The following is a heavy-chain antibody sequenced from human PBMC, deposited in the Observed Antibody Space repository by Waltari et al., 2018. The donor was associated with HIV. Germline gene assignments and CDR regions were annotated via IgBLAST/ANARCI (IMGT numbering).Heavy chain of an antibody. V-gene: IGHV3-23*01. CDR1: GFTFSDYG. Sequence: EVQLSESGGGLVQPGGSLRLSCAASGFTFSDYGMSWVRQTPGKGPQWVSTIDAAGVGTHYADSVEGRFIISRDNSMNTLYLQMNSLRAEDTALYFCARDVGSSPFFGCWGQGTPVTVSS. D-gene: IGHD1-26*01. CDR3: ARDVGSSPFFGC. CDR2: IDAAGVGT. J-gene: IGHJ4*02.